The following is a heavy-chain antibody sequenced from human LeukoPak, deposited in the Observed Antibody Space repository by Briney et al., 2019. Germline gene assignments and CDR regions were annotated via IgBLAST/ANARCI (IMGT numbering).Heavy chain of an antibody. D-gene: IGHD3-22*01. Sequence: ASVKVSCKASGYTFTSYDINWVRQATGQGLEWMGWMNPNSGNTGYAQKFQGRVTMTRDTSTSTVYMELSSLRSEDTAVYYCARVDYYDSSGLDYWGQGTLVTVSS. CDR2: MNPNSGNT. CDR1: GYTFTSYD. CDR3: ARVDYYDSSGLDY. J-gene: IGHJ4*02. V-gene: IGHV1-8*01.